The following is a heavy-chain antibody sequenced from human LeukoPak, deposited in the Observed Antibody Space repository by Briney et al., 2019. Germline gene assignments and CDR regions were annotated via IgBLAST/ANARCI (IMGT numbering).Heavy chain of an antibody. CDR1: GFTFSSYA. CDR3: ASPFCSSTSCYQHWVDY. V-gene: IGHV3-23*01. D-gene: IGHD2-2*01. J-gene: IGHJ4*02. Sequence: GGSLRLSCAASGFTFSSYAMSWVRQAPGKGLEWVSAISGRGGSTYYADSVKGRFTISRDNSKNTLYLQMNSLRAEDTAVYYCASPFCSSTSCYQHWVDYWGQGTLVTVSS. CDR2: ISGRGGST.